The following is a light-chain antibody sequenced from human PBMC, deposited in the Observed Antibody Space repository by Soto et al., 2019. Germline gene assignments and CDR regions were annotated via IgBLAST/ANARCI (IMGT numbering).Light chain of an antibody. CDR2: EEN. V-gene: IGLV6-57*02. CDR1: SGSIASNY. CDR3: QSYDNNNWV. Sequence: NFMLTQPHSVSESPGKTVTISCTGTSGSIASNYVQWYQQRPGSAPTTVIYEENQRPSGVPDRFSGSIDSSSNSASLTISGLKTEDEADYYGQSYDNNNWVFGGGTKLTVL. J-gene: IGLJ3*02.